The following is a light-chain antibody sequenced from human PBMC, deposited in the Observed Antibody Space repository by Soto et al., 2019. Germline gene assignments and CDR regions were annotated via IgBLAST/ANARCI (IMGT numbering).Light chain of an antibody. V-gene: IGLV2-14*01. CDR1: GRDIGAYDY. J-gene: IGLJ1*01. CDR2: GVK. CDR3: SSYTTSYFYV. Sequence: QSVLTQPASVCGSPGQSITISCTGSGRDIGAYDYVSWYQQHPGKAPKLLIYGVKNRPSGVSYRFSASKSAFTASLTTSGLQAEGEAHYYCSSYTTSYFYVFGPETKVTVL.